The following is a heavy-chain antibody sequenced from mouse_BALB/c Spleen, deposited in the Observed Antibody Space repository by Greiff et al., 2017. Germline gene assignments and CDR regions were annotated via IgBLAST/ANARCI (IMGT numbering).Heavy chain of an antibody. CDR2: ISSGSSTI. V-gene: IGHV5-17*02. CDR3: ASLGLGY. Sequence: EVKLVESGGGLVQPGGSRKLSCAASGFTFSSFGMHWVRQAPEKGLEWVAYISSGSSTIYYADTVKGRFTISRDNPKNTLFLQMTSLRSEDTAMYYCASLGLGYWGQGTTLTVSS. CDR1: GFTFSSFG. D-gene: IGHD4-1*01. J-gene: IGHJ2*01.